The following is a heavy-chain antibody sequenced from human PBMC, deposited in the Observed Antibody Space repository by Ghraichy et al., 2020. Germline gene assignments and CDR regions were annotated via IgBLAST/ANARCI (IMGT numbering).Heavy chain of an antibody. Sequence: SETLSLTCTVSGGFISNYYWSWIRQPPGKGLEWIGYFYYSESTNYNPSLKSRVTISADMSKNQFSLKLSSVTAADTAVYFCARGYCSGGGCFGGGYYGMDVWGQGTTVIVSS. CDR1: GGFISNYY. CDR2: FYYSEST. V-gene: IGHV4-59*01. D-gene: IGHD2-15*01. CDR3: ARGYCSGGGCFGGGYYGMDV. J-gene: IGHJ6*02.